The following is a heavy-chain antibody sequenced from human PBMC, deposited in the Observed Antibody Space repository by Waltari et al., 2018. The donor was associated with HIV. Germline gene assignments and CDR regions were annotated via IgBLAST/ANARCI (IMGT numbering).Heavy chain of an antibody. V-gene: IGHV4-38-2*02. Sequence: QVQLQESGPGLVKPSETLSLTCTVSGYSISSGYYWAWIRQPPVKGLEWIGSIYHRGSTYYNPSLKSRVTISVDTSKNQFSLKLSSVTAADTAVYYCARAGDYYDSSGYYDFDYWGQGTLVTVSS. CDR2: IYHRGST. J-gene: IGHJ4*02. CDR1: GYSISSGYY. D-gene: IGHD3-22*01. CDR3: ARAGDYYDSSGYYDFDY.